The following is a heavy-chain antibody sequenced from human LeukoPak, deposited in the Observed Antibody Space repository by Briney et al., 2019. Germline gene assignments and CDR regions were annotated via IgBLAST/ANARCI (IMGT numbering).Heavy chain of an antibody. CDR1: GASVNRGYYH. D-gene: IGHD6-19*01. CDR3: ARFKSSGWYYFDN. J-gene: IGHJ4*02. V-gene: IGHV4-61*01. CDR2: IYATGTT. Sequence: PSETLSLTCSVTGASVNRGYYHWSWIRQPPGKALEWIGDIYATGTTSTWFNPSLMSRATISADTSQNQFSLTLNSVTAADTAVYFCARFKSSGWYYFDNWGQGTLVTVSS.